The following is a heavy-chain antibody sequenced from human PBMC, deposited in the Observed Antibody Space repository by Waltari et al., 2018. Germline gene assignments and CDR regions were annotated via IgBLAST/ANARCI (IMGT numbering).Heavy chain of an antibody. J-gene: IGHJ4*02. V-gene: IGHV3-30*03. Sequence: QVQLLESGGGVVQPGGSLRLSCAASGFTFSDYGMHWVRQAPGKGREWLAVVSSDETTKYYADSVKGRFTISRDNSRNTVFLDMNSLRPEDTATYYCASVTGTGYWGQGTLVTVSS. CDR3: ASVTGTGY. CDR1: GFTFSDYG. CDR2: VSSDETTK. D-gene: IGHD1-20*01.